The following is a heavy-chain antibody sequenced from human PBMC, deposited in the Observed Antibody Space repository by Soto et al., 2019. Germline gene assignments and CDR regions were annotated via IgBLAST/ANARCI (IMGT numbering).Heavy chain of an antibody. CDR1: GYTFTSYG. D-gene: IGHD5-12*01. Sequence: GASVKVSCKASGYTFTSYGISWVRQAPGQGLEWMGWISAYNGNTNYAQKLQGRVTMTTDTSTSTAYMELRSLRSDDTAVYYCARENFGYSGYDPADGAFDIWGQGTMVTVSS. CDR2: ISAYNGNT. V-gene: IGHV1-18*01. J-gene: IGHJ3*02. CDR3: ARENFGYSGYDPADGAFDI.